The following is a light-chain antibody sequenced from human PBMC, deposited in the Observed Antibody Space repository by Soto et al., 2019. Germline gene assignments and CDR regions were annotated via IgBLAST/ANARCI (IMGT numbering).Light chain of an antibody. CDR1: QSVSSY. CDR2: DAS. J-gene: IGKJ4*01. Sequence: EIVLTQSPATLSLSPGERATLSCRASQSVSSYLAWYQQKPGQAPRLLIYDASNRATGIPARFSGSGSGTDFPPTNSSLEPEDFAVYYWQPRSNWLTFGGGTKVEIK. V-gene: IGKV3-11*01. CDR3: QPRSNWLT.